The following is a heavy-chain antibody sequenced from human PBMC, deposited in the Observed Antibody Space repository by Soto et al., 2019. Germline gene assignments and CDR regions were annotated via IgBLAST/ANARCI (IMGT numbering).Heavy chain of an antibody. CDR1: GGTFSSYA. V-gene: IGHV1-69*06. CDR3: ARGRVRYDYVWGSYRFDY. J-gene: IGHJ4*02. CDR2: IIPIFGTA. Sequence: SVKVSCKASGGTFSSYAISWVRQAPGQGLEWMGGIIPIFGTANYAQKFQGRVTITADKSTSTAYMELSSLRSEDTAVYYCARGRVRYDYVWGSYRFDYWGQGTLVTVSS. D-gene: IGHD3-16*02.